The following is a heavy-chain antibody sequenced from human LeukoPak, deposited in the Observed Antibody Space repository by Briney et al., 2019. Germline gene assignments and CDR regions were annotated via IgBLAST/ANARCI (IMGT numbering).Heavy chain of an antibody. Sequence: SETLSLTCTVSGGSIRGYYWSWIRQPAGKRLEWIGRYYASGSTNYNPSLKSRVTMSVDTSKSQFSLKLSSVTAADTAVYYCARGPYSNYVGEIDYWGQGTLVTVSS. J-gene: IGHJ4*02. CDR1: GGSIRGYY. D-gene: IGHD4-11*01. V-gene: IGHV4-4*07. CDR2: YYASGST. CDR3: ARGPYSNYVGEIDY.